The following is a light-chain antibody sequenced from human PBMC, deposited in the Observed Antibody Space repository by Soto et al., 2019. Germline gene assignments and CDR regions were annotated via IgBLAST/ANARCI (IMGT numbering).Light chain of an antibody. J-gene: IGKJ4*01. V-gene: IGKV1-33*01. CDR2: DAS. CDR1: QDIRNY. Sequence: DIQMTQSPSSLSASVGDRVTITCQASQDIRNYLNWYQQKPGKAPKLLIYDASNLETGVPSRFSGSGSGTDFTFTIRGLQPEDTATYYCQQYDNLPRAFGGGTKVEIK. CDR3: QQYDNLPRA.